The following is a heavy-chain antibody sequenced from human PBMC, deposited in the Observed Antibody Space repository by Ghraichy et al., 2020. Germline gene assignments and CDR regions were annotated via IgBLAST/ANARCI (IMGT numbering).Heavy chain of an antibody. J-gene: IGHJ6*04. Sequence: GGSLRLSCAASGFAVSANYMSWVRQAPGKGLELVSGVKSDGTTTTYADSVKGRFTISRDNSKNTVYLQMNSLRAEDTAVYYCARGGGLDVWGKGTTVTVSS. CDR2: VKSDGTTT. V-gene: IGHV3-53*01. CDR3: ARGGGLDV. CDR1: GFAVSANY. D-gene: IGHD3-16*01.